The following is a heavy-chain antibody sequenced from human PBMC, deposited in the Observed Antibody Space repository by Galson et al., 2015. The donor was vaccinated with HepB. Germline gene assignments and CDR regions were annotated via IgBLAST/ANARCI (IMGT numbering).Heavy chain of an antibody. CDR1: GGTFSSYT. J-gene: IGHJ5*02. D-gene: IGHD3-10*01. CDR2: IIPILGIA. V-gene: IGHV1-69*04. CDR3: ARDLPGSGSYFPSVGWFDP. Sequence: SVKVSCKASGGTFSSYTISWVRQAPGQGLEWMGRIIPILGIANYAQKFQGRVTITADKSTSTAYMELSSLRSEDTAVYYCARDLPGSGSYFPSVGWFDPWGQGTLVTVSS.